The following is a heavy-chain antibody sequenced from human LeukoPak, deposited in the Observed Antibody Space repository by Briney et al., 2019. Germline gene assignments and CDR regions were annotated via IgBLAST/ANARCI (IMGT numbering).Heavy chain of an antibody. CDR2: IRYDGSNK. CDR3: AKGGYYYDSSGYSV. CDR1: GFTFSSYW. D-gene: IGHD3-22*01. Sequence: PGGSLRLSCAASGFTFSSYWMHWVRQAPGKGLEWVAFIRYDGSNKYYADSVKGRFTISRDNSKNTLYLQMNSLRAEDTAVYYCAKGGYYYDSSGYSVWGQGTLVTVSS. V-gene: IGHV3-30*02. J-gene: IGHJ4*02.